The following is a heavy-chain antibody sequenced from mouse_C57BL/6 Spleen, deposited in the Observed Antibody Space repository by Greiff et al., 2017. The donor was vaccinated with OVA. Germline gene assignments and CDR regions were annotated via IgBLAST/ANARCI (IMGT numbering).Heavy chain of an antibody. CDR2: IGPGSGST. CDR3: AKELGRPYYYAMDY. CDR1: GYTFTDYY. Sequence: QVQLQQSGAELVKPGASVKISCKASGYTFTDYYINWVKQRPGQGLEWIGKIGPGSGSTYYNEKFKGKATLTADKSSSTAYMQLSSLTSEDSAVYFCAKELGRPYYYAMDYWGQGTSVTVSS. D-gene: IGHD4-1*01. V-gene: IGHV1-77*01. J-gene: IGHJ4*01.